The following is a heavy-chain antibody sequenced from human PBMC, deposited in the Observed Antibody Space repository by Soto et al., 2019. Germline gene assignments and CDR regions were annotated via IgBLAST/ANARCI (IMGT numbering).Heavy chain of an antibody. CDR2: IWYDGSNK. CDR1: GFTFSSYG. D-gene: IGHD6-6*01. Sequence: QVQLVESGGGVVQPGRSLRLSCAASGFTFSSYGMHWVRQAPGKGLEWVAVIWYDGSNKYYADSVKGRFTISRDNSKNTLYLQMNSLRAEDTAVYYCARDSYYSSSYHFDYWGQGTLVTVSS. J-gene: IGHJ4*02. CDR3: ARDSYYSSSYHFDY. V-gene: IGHV3-33*01.